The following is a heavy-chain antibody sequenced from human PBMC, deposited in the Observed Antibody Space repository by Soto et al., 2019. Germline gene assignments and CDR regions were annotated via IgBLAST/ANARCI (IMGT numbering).Heavy chain of an antibody. V-gene: IGHV3-23*01. J-gene: IGHJ4*02. CDR3: ANLGMPWLVHY. CDR2: ISGSGGST. CDR1: GFTFSSYA. Sequence: EVQLLESGGGLVQPGGSLRLSCAASGFTFSSYAMSWVRQAPGKGLEWVSAISGSGGSTYYADSVKGRFTISRDNSENTLDLQMNSLRAEDTAVYYWANLGMPWLVHYWGQRTLVTVSS. D-gene: IGHD6-19*01.